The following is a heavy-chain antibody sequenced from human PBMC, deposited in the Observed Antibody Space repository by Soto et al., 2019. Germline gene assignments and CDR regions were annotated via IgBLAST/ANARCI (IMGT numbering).Heavy chain of an antibody. V-gene: IGHV1-8*01. CDR3: ARGVSAGVDY. D-gene: IGHD1-26*01. CDR1: GYSFTSLD. CDR2: MQPSTGRT. Sequence: ASVKVSCKASGYSFTSLDISWVRQTAGQGLEWMGWMQPSTGRTGYAQKFQGRVTMTRDTSINTAYMELTTLTSDDTAFYYCARGVSAGVDYWGQGTLVTVSS. J-gene: IGHJ4*02.